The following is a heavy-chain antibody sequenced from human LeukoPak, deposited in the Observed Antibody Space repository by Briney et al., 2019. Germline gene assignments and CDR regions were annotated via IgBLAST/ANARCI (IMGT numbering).Heavy chain of an antibody. CDR1: GFTFSSYG. V-gene: IGHV3-30*18. Sequence: PGGSLRLSCAASGFTFSSYGMHWVRKAPGKGLEWVAVISFDGSNKYYADSVKGRFTISRDNSKNTLYLQMNSLRAEDTAVYYCAKAWDTAMAADYWGQGTLVTVSS. D-gene: IGHD5-18*01. CDR2: ISFDGSNK. J-gene: IGHJ4*02. CDR3: AKAWDTAMAADY.